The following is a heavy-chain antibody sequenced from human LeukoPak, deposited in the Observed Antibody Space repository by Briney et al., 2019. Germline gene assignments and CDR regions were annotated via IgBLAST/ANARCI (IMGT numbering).Heavy chain of an antibody. Sequence: GGSLRLSCAASGFTFSSYWMHWVRQAPGKGLVWVSRINSDGSSTSYADSVKGRFTISRDNAKNTLYLRMNNLRAEDTAVYYCSSGNSHALDIWGQGTMVTVSS. CDR2: INSDGSST. CDR1: GFTFSSYW. V-gene: IGHV3-74*01. D-gene: IGHD4-23*01. J-gene: IGHJ3*02. CDR3: SSGNSHALDI.